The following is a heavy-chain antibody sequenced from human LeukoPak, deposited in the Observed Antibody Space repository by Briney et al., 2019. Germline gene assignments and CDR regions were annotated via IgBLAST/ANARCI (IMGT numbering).Heavy chain of an antibody. D-gene: IGHD6-13*01. V-gene: IGHV4-34*01. Sequence: SETLSLTCAVYGGSFSDYFWSWIRQPPGKGLEWIGEIDHSGSANYNPSLKSRGTISVDTSKSQFSLKMTSVTAADTSVYYCARREPVLRAGTDFWSQGTLVTVSS. CDR3: ARREPVLRAGTDF. CDR1: GGSFSDYF. J-gene: IGHJ4*02. CDR2: IDHSGSA.